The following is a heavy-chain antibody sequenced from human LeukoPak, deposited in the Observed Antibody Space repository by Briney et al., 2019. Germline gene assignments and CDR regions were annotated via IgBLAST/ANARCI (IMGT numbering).Heavy chain of an antibody. J-gene: IGHJ4*02. CDR1: GFTFDDYA. Sequence: PGRSLRLSCAASGFTFDDYAMHWVRQAPGKGLEWVSGISWNSGCRGYAYSVEGRFTISRDNAKNSLYLQMNSLRAEDTALYYCAKGDHYFDYWGQGTLVTVSS. V-gene: IGHV3-9*01. D-gene: IGHD2-21*01. CDR2: ISWNSGCR. CDR3: AKGDHYFDY.